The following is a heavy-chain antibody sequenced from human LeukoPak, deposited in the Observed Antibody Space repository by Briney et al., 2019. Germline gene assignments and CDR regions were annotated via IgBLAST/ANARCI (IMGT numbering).Heavy chain of an antibody. CDR2: ISYDGSNK. V-gene: IGHV3-30*18. D-gene: IGHD6-13*01. CDR3: AKEKDRYSSSWSHFDY. Sequence: GGSLRLSCAVSGFTFSSYLIHWVRQAPGKGLEWVAVISYDGSNKNYADSVKGRFTISRDNSKNTLYLQMNSLRAEDTAVYYCAKEKDRYSSSWSHFDYWGQGTLVTVSS. J-gene: IGHJ4*02. CDR1: GFTFSSYL.